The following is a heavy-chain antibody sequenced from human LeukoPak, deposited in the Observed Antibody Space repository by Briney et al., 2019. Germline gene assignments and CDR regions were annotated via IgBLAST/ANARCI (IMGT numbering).Heavy chain of an antibody. V-gene: IGHV3-23*01. Sequence: PGRSLRLSCAASGLTFNTYAMNWVRQAPGKGLEWVSAISGSGDRTYYADSVKGRFTISRDNSKNTVYLQMNSLRAEDTGVYYCAKAAGCSSTSCYAPFDFWGQGTLVTVSS. CDR2: ISGSGDRT. J-gene: IGHJ4*02. D-gene: IGHD2-2*01. CDR3: AKAAGCSSTSCYAPFDF. CDR1: GLTFNTYA.